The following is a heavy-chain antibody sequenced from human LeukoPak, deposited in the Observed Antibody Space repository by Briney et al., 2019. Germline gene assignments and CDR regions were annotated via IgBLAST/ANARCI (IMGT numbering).Heavy chain of an antibody. Sequence: PSETLSLTCAVYGGSFSGYYWSWIRQPPGKGLEWNGEINHSGSTNYNPSLKSRVTISVDTSKNQFSLKLSSVTAADTAVYYCARADPYGGNSADDYWGQGTLVTVSS. V-gene: IGHV4-34*01. D-gene: IGHD4-23*01. CDR3: ARADPYGGNSADDY. J-gene: IGHJ4*02. CDR1: GGSFSGYY. CDR2: INHSGST.